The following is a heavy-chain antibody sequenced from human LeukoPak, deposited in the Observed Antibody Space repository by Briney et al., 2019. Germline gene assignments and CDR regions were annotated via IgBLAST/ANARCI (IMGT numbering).Heavy chain of an antibody. CDR3: ARAPPGYCSGGSCYEDY. D-gene: IGHD2-15*01. CDR1: GFTFDDYG. Sequence: PGGSLRLSCAASGFTFDDYGMCWVRQAPGKGLEWVSGINWNGGSTGYADSVKGRFTISRDNAKNSLYLQMNSLRAEDTALYYCARAPPGYCSGGSCYEDYWGQGTLVTVSS. V-gene: IGHV3-20*04. CDR2: INWNGGST. J-gene: IGHJ4*02.